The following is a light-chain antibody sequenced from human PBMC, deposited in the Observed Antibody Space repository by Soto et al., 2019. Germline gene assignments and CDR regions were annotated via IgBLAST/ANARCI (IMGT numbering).Light chain of an antibody. J-gene: IGKJ2*01. CDR2: GSS. CDR1: QSVSSY. V-gene: IGKV3-20*01. CDR3: QQYGNSPPDT. Sequence: EIVLTQSPVTLSLSPGERATLSCRASQSVSSYLAWYQQKPGQAPRILIYGSSSRATGIPDRFSGSGCGTDFTLTISRLEPEDVAVYYCQQYGNSPPDTFGQGTKLEIK.